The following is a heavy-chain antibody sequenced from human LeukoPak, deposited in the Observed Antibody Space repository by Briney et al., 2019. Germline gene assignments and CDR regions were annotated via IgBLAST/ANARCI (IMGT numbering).Heavy chain of an antibody. J-gene: IGHJ4*02. CDR3: ARALSTIFAGSGDH. D-gene: IGHD3-3*01. Sequence: GGALRLSCEASGFAFSSYCMSWVRHAPGKGLEWVANIKQDGSEKYYVDSVKGRFTISRDNSKNTLYLQMNSLRAEDTAVYYCARALSTIFAGSGDHWGQGNLVTVSS. CDR2: IKQDGSEK. CDR1: GFAFSSYC. V-gene: IGHV3-7*01.